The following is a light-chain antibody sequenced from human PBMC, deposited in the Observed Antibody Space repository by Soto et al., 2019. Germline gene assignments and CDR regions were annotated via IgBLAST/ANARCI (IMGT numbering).Light chain of an antibody. CDR1: QSVTNNQ. J-gene: IGKJ1*01. V-gene: IGKV3-20*01. CDR3: YQYGSTPPT. CDR2: GVS. Sequence: NVFAQSPGPLALSPGGRAPLPFTASQSVTNNQFAWFRQKPGQAPRLLIWGVSNRATGIPDRFSGSGSGTDFTLTISRLEPEDFVVFYCYQYGSTPPTFGQGTKVDIK.